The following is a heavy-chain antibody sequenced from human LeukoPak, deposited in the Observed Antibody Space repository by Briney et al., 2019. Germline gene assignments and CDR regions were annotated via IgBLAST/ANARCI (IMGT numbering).Heavy chain of an antibody. J-gene: IGHJ4*02. CDR1: GFTFSSYG. Sequence: GGSLRLSCAASGFTFSSYGMHWVRQAPGKGLEWVSYISSSSSYTNYADSVKGRFTISRDNAKNSLYLQMNSLRAEDTAVYYCARVSLKDFWSGYYPDYWGQGTLVTVSS. V-gene: IGHV3-21*05. D-gene: IGHD3-3*01. CDR3: ARVSLKDFWSGYYPDY. CDR2: ISSSSSYT.